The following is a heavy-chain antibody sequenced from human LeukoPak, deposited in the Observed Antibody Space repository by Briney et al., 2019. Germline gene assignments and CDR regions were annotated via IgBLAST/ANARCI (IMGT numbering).Heavy chain of an antibody. CDR2: ISSSSSTI. CDR3: AKGSCSSTSCYTGSIQRQSDY. Sequence: PGGSLRLSCAASGFTFSDYYMTWIRQAPGKGLEWVTYISSSSSTIYYADSVKGRFTISRDNSKNTLYLQMNSLRAEDTAVYYCAKGSCSSTSCYTGSIQRQSDYWGQGTLVTVSS. CDR1: GFTFSDYY. V-gene: IGHV3-11*01. J-gene: IGHJ4*02. D-gene: IGHD2-2*02.